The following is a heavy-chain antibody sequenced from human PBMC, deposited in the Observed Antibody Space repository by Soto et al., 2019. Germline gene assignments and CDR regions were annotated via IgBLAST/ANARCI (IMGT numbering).Heavy chain of an antibody. Sequence: QVQLVQSGAEVKKPGASVKVSCKASGYTFTSYGISWVRQAPGQGLEWMGWISAYNGNTNYAQKHQGRVNMTTDTYTSTAYKERESLSSADTAVYYCCRDKGRGGVGYHDLWGRGTLVNGSS. CDR1: GYTFTSYG. V-gene: IGHV1-18*01. CDR3: CRDKGRGGVGYHDL. J-gene: IGHJ2*01. CDR2: ISAYNGNT. D-gene: IGHD2-15*01.